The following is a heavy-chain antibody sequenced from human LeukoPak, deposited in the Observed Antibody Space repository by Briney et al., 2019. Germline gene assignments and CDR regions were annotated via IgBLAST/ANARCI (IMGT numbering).Heavy chain of an antibody. V-gene: IGHV3-21*01. J-gene: IGHJ4*02. D-gene: IGHD2-8*01. Sequence: GGSLRLSCAASGFTFSSYSMNWVRQAPGKGLEWVSSISSSSSYIYYADSVKGRFTISRDNAKNSLYLQMNSLRAEDTAVYYCAREADIVLMVYAPFDYLGQGTLVTVSS. CDR3: AREADIVLMVYAPFDY. CDR1: GFTFSSYS. CDR2: ISSSSSYI.